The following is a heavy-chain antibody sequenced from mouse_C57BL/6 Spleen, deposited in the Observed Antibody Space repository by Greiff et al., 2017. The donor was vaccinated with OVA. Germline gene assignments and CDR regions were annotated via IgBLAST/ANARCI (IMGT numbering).Heavy chain of an antibody. J-gene: IGHJ3*01. V-gene: IGHV5-16*01. CDR3: ARGDYGSSPWFAY. CDR2: INYDGGST. CDR1: GFTFSDYY. Sequence: EVMLVESEGGLVQPGSSMKLSCTASGFTFSDYYMAWVRQVPEKGLEWVANINYDGGSTYYLDSLKSRFIISRDNAKNILYLQMSSLKSEDTATYYCARGDYGSSPWFAYWGQGTLVTVSA. D-gene: IGHD1-1*01.